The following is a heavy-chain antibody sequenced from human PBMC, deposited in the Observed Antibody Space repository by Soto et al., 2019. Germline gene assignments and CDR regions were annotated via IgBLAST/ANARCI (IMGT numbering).Heavy chain of an antibody. V-gene: IGHV4-39*01. CDR3: ARQGRNTKIVLVKHYAADF. J-gene: IGHJ6*02. Sequence: SETLSRTCTVSSGSISSTSYYWAWIRQPPGKGLEWIGAIYYDGTTYYTESLKSRVSISVDTSKNQFSLKVNSVTAADTAVYFCARQGRNTKIVLVKHYAADFWGQGTAGTVSS. D-gene: IGHD3-22*01. CDR2: IYYDGTT. CDR1: SGSISSTSYY.